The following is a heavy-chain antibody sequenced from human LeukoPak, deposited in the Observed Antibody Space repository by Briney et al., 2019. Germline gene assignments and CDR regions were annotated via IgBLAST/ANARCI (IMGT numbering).Heavy chain of an antibody. D-gene: IGHD3-22*01. Sequence: PSETLSLTCTVSGGSISSSSYYWGWIRQPPGKGLEWIGSIYYSGSTYYNPSLKSRVTISVDTSKNQFSLKLSSVTAADTAVYYCARDNYYDSSGYPNPFDLWGRGTLVTVSS. CDR1: GGSISSSSYY. J-gene: IGHJ2*01. CDR3: ARDNYYDSSGYPNPFDL. CDR2: IYYSGST. V-gene: IGHV4-39*07.